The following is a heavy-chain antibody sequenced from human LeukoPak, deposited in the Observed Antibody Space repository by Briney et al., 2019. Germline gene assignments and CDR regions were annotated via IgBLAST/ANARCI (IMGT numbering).Heavy chain of an antibody. CDR3: ARQGDSGWYYFDY. Sequence: SETLSLTCAVSGGSISSSNWWSWVRQPPGKGLEWIGEIYHSGSTNYNPSLKSRVTISVDKSKNQFSLKLTSVTAADTAAYYCARQGDSGWYYFDYWGQGTLVTVSS. V-gene: IGHV4-4*02. J-gene: IGHJ4*02. CDR1: GGSISSSNW. D-gene: IGHD6-19*01. CDR2: IYHSGST.